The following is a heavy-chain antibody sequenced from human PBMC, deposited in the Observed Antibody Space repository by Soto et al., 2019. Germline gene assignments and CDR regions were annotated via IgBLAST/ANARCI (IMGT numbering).Heavy chain of an antibody. J-gene: IGHJ6*03. CDR2: ISSSGSST. CDR3: ARDAIAGRPLRLYYYMDV. CDR1: GFTFSDYY. Sequence: QVQLVESGGGLVKPGGSLRLTCVASGFTFSDYYMSWIRQAPGKGLEWVSFISSSGSSTDDADSAKGRFTISRDNAKNSLYLQMNSLRVEDTAVYYCARDAIAGRPLRLYYYMDVWGKGTTVTVSS. V-gene: IGHV3-11*01. D-gene: IGHD6-6*01.